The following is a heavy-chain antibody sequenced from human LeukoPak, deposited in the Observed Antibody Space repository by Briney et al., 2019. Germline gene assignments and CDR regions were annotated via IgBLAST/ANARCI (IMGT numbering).Heavy chain of an antibody. Sequence: SETLSLTCTVSGGSISSYYWSWIRQPPGKGLEWIGYIYYSGSTSYNPSLKSRVTISVDTSKNQSSLKLSSVTAADTAVYYCAREDRDYYGSGSYYGPFDYWGQGTLVTVSS. V-gene: IGHV4-59*01. D-gene: IGHD3-10*01. J-gene: IGHJ4*02. CDR2: IYYSGST. CDR3: AREDRDYYGSGSYYGPFDY. CDR1: GGSISSYY.